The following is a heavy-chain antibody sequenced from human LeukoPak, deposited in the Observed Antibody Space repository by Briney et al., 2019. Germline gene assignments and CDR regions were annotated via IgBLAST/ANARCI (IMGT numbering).Heavy chain of an antibody. Sequence: GGSLRLSCAASGFTFDDYAMHWVRHAAGKGREWVSGISWNSGSIGYADSVKGRFTISRDNAKNSLYLQMNSLRAEDTALYYCAKGQLAAAFYYYYGMDVWGQGTTVTVSS. CDR2: ISWNSGSI. J-gene: IGHJ6*02. D-gene: IGHD6-13*01. V-gene: IGHV3-9*01. CDR3: AKGQLAAAFYYYYGMDV. CDR1: GFTFDDYA.